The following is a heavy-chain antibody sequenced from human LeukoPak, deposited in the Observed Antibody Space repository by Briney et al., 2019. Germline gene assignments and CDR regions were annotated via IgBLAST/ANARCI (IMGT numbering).Heavy chain of an antibody. CDR3: ARGNPSGSSAAFDY. CDR1: GGSFSGYY. V-gene: IGHV4-34*01. D-gene: IGHD1-26*01. Sequence: PSETLSLTCAVYGGSFSGYYWSWIRQPPGKGLEWVGEINHSGSTNYNPSLKNRVTISVDTSKNQFSLTLNSVTAADTAVYYCARGNPSGSSAAFDYWGQGTLVTVSS. J-gene: IGHJ4*02. CDR2: INHSGST.